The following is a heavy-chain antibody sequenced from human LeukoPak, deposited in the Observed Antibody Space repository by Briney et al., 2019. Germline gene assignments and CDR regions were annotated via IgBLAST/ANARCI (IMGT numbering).Heavy chain of an antibody. CDR1: GFTFSSYG. CDR3: AKDKDIVVVPDAFDI. J-gene: IGHJ3*02. V-gene: IGHV3-23*01. Sequence: GGSLRLSCAASGFTFSSYGMHWVRQAPGKGLEWVSAISGSGGSTYYADSVKGRFTISRDNSKNTLYLQMNSLRAEDTAVYYCAKDKDIVVVPDAFDIWGQGTMVTVSS. D-gene: IGHD2-15*01. CDR2: ISGSGGST.